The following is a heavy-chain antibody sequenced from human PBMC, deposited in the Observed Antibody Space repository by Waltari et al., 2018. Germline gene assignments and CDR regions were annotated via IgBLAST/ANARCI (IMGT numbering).Heavy chain of an antibody. V-gene: IGHV3-21*01. D-gene: IGHD3-22*01. CDR3: ARGLHYYDSRGYYFDY. Sequence: EVQLVESGGGLVKPGGSLRLSCAASGFTFSSYSMNWVRQAPGKGLVWVSSMSSSSSYIYNADSVKGRFTISRDKAKNSLYLQMNSLRAEDTAVYYCARGLHYYDSRGYYFDYWGQGTLVTVSS. J-gene: IGHJ4*02. CDR1: GFTFSSYS. CDR2: MSSSSSYI.